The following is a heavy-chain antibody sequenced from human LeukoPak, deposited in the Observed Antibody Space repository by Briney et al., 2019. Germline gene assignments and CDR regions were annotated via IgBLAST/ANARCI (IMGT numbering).Heavy chain of an antibody. CDR1: GGSISSSSYY. V-gene: IGHV4-39*07. J-gene: IGHJ4*02. CDR3: ARGFDNSYYDFWSGYRIFDY. D-gene: IGHD3-3*01. Sequence: SETLSLTCTVSGGSISSSSYYWGWIRQPPGKGLEWIGEINHSGSTNYNPSLKSRVTISVDTSKNQFSLKLSSVTAADTAVYYCARGFDNSYYDFWSGYRIFDYWGQGTLVTVSS. CDR2: INHSGST.